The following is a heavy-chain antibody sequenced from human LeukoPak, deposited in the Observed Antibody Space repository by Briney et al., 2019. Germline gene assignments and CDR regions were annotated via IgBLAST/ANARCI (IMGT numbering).Heavy chain of an antibody. V-gene: IGHV4-59*01. J-gene: IGHJ4*02. D-gene: IGHD4-17*01. CDR2: IYYSGST. Sequence: SETLSLTCTVSGGSISSYYWSWIRQPPGKGLEWIGYIYYSGSTNYNPSLKSRVTISVDTSKNQFSLKLSPVTAADTAVYYCARATTVTTLNLDYWGQGTLVTVSS. CDR1: GGSISSYY. CDR3: ARATTVTTLNLDY.